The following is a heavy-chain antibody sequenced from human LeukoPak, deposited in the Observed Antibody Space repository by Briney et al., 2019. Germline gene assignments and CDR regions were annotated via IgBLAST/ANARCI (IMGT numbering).Heavy chain of an antibody. V-gene: IGHV5-51*01. Sequence: GESLKISCKGSGYSFTSYWIGWVRQMPGKCLEWMGIIYPGDSDTRYSPSFQGQVTISADKSISTAYLQWSSLKASDTAMYYCARTVDPGATRDSNYIDYWGQGTLVTVSS. CDR3: ARTVDPGATRDSNYIDY. J-gene: IGHJ4*02. CDR2: IYPGDSDT. D-gene: IGHD1-26*01. CDR1: GYSFTSYW.